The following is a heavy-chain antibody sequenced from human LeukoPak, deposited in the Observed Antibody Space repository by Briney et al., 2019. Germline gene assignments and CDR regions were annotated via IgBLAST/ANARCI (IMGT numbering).Heavy chain of an antibody. CDR3: ARVQGYYDSSGYPFFWFDP. CDR2: IIPIFGTA. J-gene: IGHJ5*02. Sequence: SVKVSCKASGGTFSSYAISWVRQAPGQGLEWMGGIIPIFGTANYAQKFQGRVTITADKSTSTAYMELSSLRSEDTAVYYCARVQGYYDSSGYPFFWFDPWGQGTLVTVSS. CDR1: GGTFSSYA. D-gene: IGHD3-22*01. V-gene: IGHV1-69*06.